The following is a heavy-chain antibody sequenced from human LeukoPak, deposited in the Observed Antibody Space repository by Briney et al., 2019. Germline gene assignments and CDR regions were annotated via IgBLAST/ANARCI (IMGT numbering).Heavy chain of an antibody. Sequence: ASVKVSCKASGYTFTGYYMHWVRQAAGQGLEWMGWINPNSGGTDYAHKYQGRVTMTRSTSISTAYMELSRLRSDDTAVYYGARASSGWHYFDYWGQGTLVTVSS. J-gene: IGHJ4*02. V-gene: IGHV1-2*07. D-gene: IGHD6-19*01. CDR2: INPNSGGT. CDR1: GYTFTGYY. CDR3: ARASSGWHYFDY.